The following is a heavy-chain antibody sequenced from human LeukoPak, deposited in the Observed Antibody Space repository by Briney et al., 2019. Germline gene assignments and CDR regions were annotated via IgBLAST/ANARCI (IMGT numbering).Heavy chain of an antibody. D-gene: IGHD6-13*01. CDR1: GFTFSSYR. CDR3: AKGGYSSTFQGLDY. Sequence: GGSLRLSCAASGFTFSSYRMNWVRQAPGKGLEWVSYISSSSSTIYYADSVKGRFTISRDNSKNSLYLQMNSLRTEDSALYYCAKGGYSSTFQGLDYWGQGTLVTVSS. V-gene: IGHV3-48*04. J-gene: IGHJ4*02. CDR2: ISSSSSTI.